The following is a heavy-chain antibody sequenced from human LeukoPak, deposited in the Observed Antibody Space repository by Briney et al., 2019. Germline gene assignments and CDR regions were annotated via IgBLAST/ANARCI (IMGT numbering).Heavy chain of an antibody. CDR1: GYTFTSYD. J-gene: IGHJ6*03. Sequence: ASVKVSCKASGYTFTSYDINWVRQATGQGLEWMGWMNPNSGNTGYAQKFQGRVTMTRNTSISTAYMELSSLRSEDTAVYYCAIWCMVPTCLGYYYMDVWGKGTTVTVSS. CDR2: MNPNSGNT. V-gene: IGHV1-8*01. CDR3: AIWCMVPTCLGYYYMDV. D-gene: IGHD2-8*01.